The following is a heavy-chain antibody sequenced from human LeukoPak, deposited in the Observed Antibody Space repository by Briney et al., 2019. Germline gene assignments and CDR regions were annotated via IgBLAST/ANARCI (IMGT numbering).Heavy chain of an antibody. D-gene: IGHD2-15*01. CDR2: IRIRGDGGTT. CDR3: TQGSGQYFNY. J-gene: IGHJ4*02. CDR1: GLTLSNVW. V-gene: IGHV3-15*07. Sequence: GGSLRLSCAVSGLTLSNVWMNWVRQAPGKGLEWVGRIRIRGDGGTTDFAAPVKGRFTISRDDSKNTLYLQMNSLTSEDTALYYSTQGSGQYFNYWGQGTLVTVSS.